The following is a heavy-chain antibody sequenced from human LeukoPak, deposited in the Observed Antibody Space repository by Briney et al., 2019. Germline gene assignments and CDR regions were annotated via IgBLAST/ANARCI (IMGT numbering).Heavy chain of an antibody. D-gene: IGHD4-11*01. Sequence: PSETLSLTCSVSGGSISSHYWSWIRQPPGKGLEWIGYIYYSGSTKYNPSLKSRVTISVDTSKNQFSLKLSSVTAADTAVYYCARGVLSSEDYSNSFDYWGQGTLVTVSA. CDR1: GGSISSHY. J-gene: IGHJ4*02. CDR2: IYYSGST. V-gene: IGHV4-59*11. CDR3: ARGVLSSEDYSNSFDY.